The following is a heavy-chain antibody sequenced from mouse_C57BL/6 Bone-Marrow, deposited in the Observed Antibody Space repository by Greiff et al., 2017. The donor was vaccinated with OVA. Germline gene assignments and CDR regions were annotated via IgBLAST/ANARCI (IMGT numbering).Heavy chain of an antibody. CDR1: GFSLSTSGMG. J-gene: IGHJ1*03. CDR2: IYWDDDK. D-gene: IGHD1-1*01. Sequence: QVQLKQSGPGILQSSQTLSLTCSFSGFSLSTSGMGVSWIRQPSGKGLEWLAHIYWDDDKRYNPSLKSRLTISKDTSRNQVFLKITSVDTADTATYYCARRGPYYYGSSGWYFDVWGTGTTVTVSS. CDR3: ARRGPYYYGSSGWYFDV. V-gene: IGHV8-12*01.